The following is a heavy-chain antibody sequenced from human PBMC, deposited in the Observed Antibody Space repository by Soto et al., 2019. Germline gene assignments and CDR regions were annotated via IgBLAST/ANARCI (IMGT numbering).Heavy chain of an antibody. CDR3: ASPTLGAFDI. J-gene: IGHJ3*02. CDR2: IYYSGST. D-gene: IGHD3-16*01. CDR1: CGSISSSNYY. V-gene: IGHV4-39*01. Sequence: SATLSLTCTVSCGSISSSNYYWGWIRQPPGKGLEWIGSIYYSGSTAYNSSLKSRVTMSVDTSKNQLSLRLSSVTAADAAVYYCASPTLGAFDIWGQGTMVTVS.